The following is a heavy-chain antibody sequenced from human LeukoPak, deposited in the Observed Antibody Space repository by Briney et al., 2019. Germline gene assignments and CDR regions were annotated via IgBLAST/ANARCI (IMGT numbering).Heavy chain of an antibody. CDR3: ARGEDRIQLWLRTTYYDY. CDR1: GGSFSGFY. D-gene: IGHD5-18*01. J-gene: IGHJ4*02. CDR2: INHSGSN. V-gene: IGHV4-34*01. Sequence: PSETLSLTCAVYGGSFSGFYWSWLRPPPGKGLEWRGEINHSGSNNYNPSLKSRVTISVDTSKNQFSLKLSSVTAADTAVYYCARGEDRIQLWLRTTYYDYWGQGTLVTVSS.